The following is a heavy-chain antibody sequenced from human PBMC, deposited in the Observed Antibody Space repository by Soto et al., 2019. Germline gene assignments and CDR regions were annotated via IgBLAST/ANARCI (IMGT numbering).Heavy chain of an antibody. CDR2: ISAYNGNT. D-gene: IGHD3-22*01. CDR3: ASSYYYDSSGYSSLYYYYGMDI. Sequence: APLRVSCKASGYTSTSSGIGLVRLAPEQGLEWMGWISAYNGNTNYAQKLQGRVTMNTDTSTSTAYMELRSLRSEDTAVYYCASSYYYDSSGYSSLYYYYGMDIWGQGTTVTVSS. V-gene: IGHV1-18*01. CDR1: GYTSTSSG. J-gene: IGHJ6*02.